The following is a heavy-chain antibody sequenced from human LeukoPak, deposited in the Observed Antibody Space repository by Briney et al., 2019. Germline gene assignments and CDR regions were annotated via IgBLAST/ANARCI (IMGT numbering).Heavy chain of an antibody. J-gene: IGHJ4*02. CDR1: GDSISSGDYY. CDR3: AREYSSGWFYFDY. CDR2: IYYSGTT. V-gene: IGHV4-39*07. D-gene: IGHD6-19*01. Sequence: SETLSLTCTVSGDSISSGDYYWGWTRQPPGKGLEWIGSIYYSGTTYYNPSLTSRLTISIDTSKNQFSLRLSSMTAADTAVYYCAREYSSGWFYFDYWGQGTLVTVSS.